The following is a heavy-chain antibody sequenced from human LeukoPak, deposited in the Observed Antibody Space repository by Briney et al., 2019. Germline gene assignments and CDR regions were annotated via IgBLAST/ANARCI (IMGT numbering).Heavy chain of an antibody. CDR2: ISGSGGST. Sequence: GGSLRLSCAASGFTFSSYAMSWVRQAPGKGLEWVSAISGSGGSTYYADSVKGRFTISRDNSKNTLYLQMNSLRAEDTAVYYCTSGYYDSSGHYYSWDAFDIWGQGTMVTVSS. D-gene: IGHD3-22*01. V-gene: IGHV3-23*01. CDR3: TSGYYDSSGHYYSWDAFDI. J-gene: IGHJ3*02. CDR1: GFTFSSYA.